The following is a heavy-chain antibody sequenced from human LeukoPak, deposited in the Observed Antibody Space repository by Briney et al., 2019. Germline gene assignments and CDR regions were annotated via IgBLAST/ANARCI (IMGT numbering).Heavy chain of an antibody. CDR2: IYYSGST. J-gene: IGHJ4*02. CDR1: GGSISSYY. V-gene: IGHV4-59*08. Sequence: SETLSLTCTVSGGSISSYYWSWIRQPPGKGLEWIGYIYYSGSTNYNPSLKSRVTISVDTSKNQFSLKLSSVTAADTAVYYCAIVMAWRGAMEDYWGQGTLVTVSS. D-gene: IGHD1-1*01. CDR3: AIVMAWRGAMEDY.